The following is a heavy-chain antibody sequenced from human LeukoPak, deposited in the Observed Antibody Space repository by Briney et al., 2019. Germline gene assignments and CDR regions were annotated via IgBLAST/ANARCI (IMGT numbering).Heavy chain of an antibody. CDR2: IRYDGSNK. D-gene: IGHD5-12*01. CDR3: ARDLVVATGPDY. V-gene: IGHV3-30*02. CDR1: GFTFSSYG. Sequence: GGSLRLSCAASGFTFSSYGMHWVRQAPGKGLEWGAFIRYDGSNKYYADSVKGRFTISRDNAKNTLYLQMNRLRAEDTAVYYCARDLVVATGPDYWGQGTLVTVSS. J-gene: IGHJ4*02.